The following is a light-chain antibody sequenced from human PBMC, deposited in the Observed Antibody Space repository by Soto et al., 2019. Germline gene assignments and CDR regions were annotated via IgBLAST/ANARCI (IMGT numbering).Light chain of an antibody. CDR2: GAS. J-gene: IGKJ1*01. Sequence: EIVMTQSPATLSVSPGERATLSCRASQSVSSNLAWYQQKPGQAPRLLIYGASTRATGIPARFSGSGSGTECTLTISSLQSEDFAVYYRQQYNNWPQTFGQGTKVEIK. V-gene: IGKV3-15*01. CDR3: QQYNNWPQT. CDR1: QSVSSN.